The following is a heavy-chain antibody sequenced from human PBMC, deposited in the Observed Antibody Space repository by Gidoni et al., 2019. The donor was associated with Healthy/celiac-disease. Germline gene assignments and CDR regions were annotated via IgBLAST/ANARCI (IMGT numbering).Heavy chain of an antibody. CDR2: MNPNSGNT. D-gene: IGHD2-2*01. J-gene: IGHJ6*02. CDR1: GYTFTSYD. Sequence: QVQLVQSGAEVTKPGASVKVSCKASGYTFTSYDINWVRQATGQGREWTGWMNPNSGNTGYAQKFQGRVTMTRNTSISTAYMELSSLRSEDTAVYYCARVDEVPAAIGRYGMDVWGQGTTVTVSS. V-gene: IGHV1-8*01. CDR3: ARVDEVPAAIGRYGMDV.